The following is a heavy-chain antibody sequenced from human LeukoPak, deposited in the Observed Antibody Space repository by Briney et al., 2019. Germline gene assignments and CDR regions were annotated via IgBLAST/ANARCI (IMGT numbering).Heavy chain of an antibody. J-gene: IGHJ4*02. CDR3: IAAPAIHDY. Sequence: GRSLRLSCAASGFTLSNYAMHWVRQAPGKGLEWVTLISYDGRNKYYADSVKGRFTISRDNAKNSLYLQMNSLRAEDTAVYYCIAAPAIHDYWGQGTLVTVSS. CDR2: ISYDGRNK. V-gene: IGHV3-30*04. D-gene: IGHD6-6*01. CDR1: GFTLSNYA.